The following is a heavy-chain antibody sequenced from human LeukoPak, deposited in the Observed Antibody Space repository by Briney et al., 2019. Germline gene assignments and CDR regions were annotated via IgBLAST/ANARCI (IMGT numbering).Heavy chain of an antibody. V-gene: IGHV3-23*01. J-gene: IGHJ4*02. CDR2: ISGGGDST. CDR3: AKDPMVRGVIMYYFDY. D-gene: IGHD3-10*01. CDR1: GFTFSNYA. Sequence: GGSLRLSCAASGFTFSNYAMSWVRQAPGKGLEWVSGISGGGDSTYYIDSVKGRFTISRDNSKDTVYLQMNSLRAEDTAVYYCAKDPMVRGVIMYYFDYWGQGTLVTVSS.